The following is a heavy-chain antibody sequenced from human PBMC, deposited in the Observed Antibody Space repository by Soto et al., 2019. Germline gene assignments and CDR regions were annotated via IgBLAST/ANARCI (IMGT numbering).Heavy chain of an antibody. Sequence: SETLSLTCTVSGGSISSYYWSWIRQPPGKGLEWIGYIYYSGSTNYNPSLKSRVTISVDTSKNQFSLKLSSVTAADTAVYYCARARYFDFDYWGQGTLVTVSS. CDR2: IYYSGST. CDR3: ARARYFDFDY. V-gene: IGHV4-59*01. J-gene: IGHJ4*02. D-gene: IGHD3-9*01. CDR1: GGSISSYY.